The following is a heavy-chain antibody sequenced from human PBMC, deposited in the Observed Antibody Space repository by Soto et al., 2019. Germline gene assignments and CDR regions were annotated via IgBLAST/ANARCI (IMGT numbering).Heavy chain of an antibody. CDR1: GDTFKNCV. CDR3: AAELGFGNLSVV. V-gene: IGHV1-69*01. J-gene: IGHJ6*02. CDR2: IIPLFGTT. Sequence: QVQVVQSGVEVRRPGSSVKVSCKASGDTFKNCVISWVRQAPGQGLEWRGGIIPLFGTTDFAQMFQGRLTITTDESTPTAYMELSRLRSEDTATYYCAAELGFGNLSVVWGHGPTVIVSS. D-gene: IGHD3-10*01.